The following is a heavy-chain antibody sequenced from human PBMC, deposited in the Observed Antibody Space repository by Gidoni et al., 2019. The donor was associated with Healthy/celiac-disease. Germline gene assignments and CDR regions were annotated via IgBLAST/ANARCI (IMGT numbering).Heavy chain of an antibody. CDR2: IYYSGST. CDR1: GGSISSYY. J-gene: IGHJ2*01. CDR3: AGYGPGYFDL. Sequence: QVQLQESGPGLVKPSEPLSLTCTVAGGSISSYYWSWIRQPPGKGLEWIGYIYYSGSTNYNPSLKSRVTISVDTSKNQFSLKLSSVTAADTAVYYCAGYGPGYFDLWGRGTLVTVSS. D-gene: IGHD4-17*01. V-gene: IGHV4-59*01.